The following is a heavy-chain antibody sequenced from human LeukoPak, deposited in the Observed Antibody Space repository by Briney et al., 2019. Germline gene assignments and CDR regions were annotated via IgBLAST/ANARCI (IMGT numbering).Heavy chain of an antibody. D-gene: IGHD3-3*01. Sequence: ASIKVSCKASGYTFTDYYMHWVRQAPGQGLEWMGIINPSGGSTSYAQKFQGRVTMTRDTSTSTVYMELSSLRSEDTAVYYCARGGYDFWSGYQNWFDPWGQGTLVTVSS. CDR3: ARGGYDFWSGYQNWFDP. J-gene: IGHJ5*02. CDR2: INPSGGST. CDR1: GYTFTDYY. V-gene: IGHV1-46*01.